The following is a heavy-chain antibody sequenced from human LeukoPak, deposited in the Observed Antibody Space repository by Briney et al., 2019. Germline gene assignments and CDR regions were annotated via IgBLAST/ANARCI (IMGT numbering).Heavy chain of an antibody. V-gene: IGHV4-38-2*01. CDR2: IYHSGST. J-gene: IGHJ4*02. CDR3: ARHDPYYGDLIDY. CDR1: GYSISSGYY. D-gene: IGHD4-17*01. Sequence: SETLSLTCAVSGYSISSGYYWGWIRQPPGKGLEWIGSIYHSGSTYYNPSLKSRVTISVDTSKNQFSLKLSSVTAADTAVYYCARHDPYYGDLIDYWGQGTLVTVSS.